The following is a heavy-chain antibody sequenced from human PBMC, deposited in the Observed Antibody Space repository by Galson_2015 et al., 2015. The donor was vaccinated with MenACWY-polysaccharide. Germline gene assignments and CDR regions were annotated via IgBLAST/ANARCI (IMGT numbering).Heavy chain of an antibody. CDR1: GFTFSSYA. CDR2: ISGSGSST. Sequence: SLRLSCAASGFTFSSYAMSWVRQAPGKGLEWVSTISGSGSSTYYADSVKGRFTISRYNSKNTLYLQMGSLRAEDTAVYYCAKVAVAGPMSSLDSWGPGTLGTASS. V-gene: IGHV3-23*01. D-gene: IGHD6-19*01. J-gene: IGHJ4*02. CDR3: AKVAVAGPMSSLDS.